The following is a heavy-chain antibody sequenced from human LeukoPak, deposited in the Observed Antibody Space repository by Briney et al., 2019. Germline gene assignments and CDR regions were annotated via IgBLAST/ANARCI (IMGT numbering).Heavy chain of an antibody. CDR2: IYSGGST. CDR1: GFTVSSNY. J-gene: IGHJ3*02. V-gene: IGHV3-53*04. Sequence: GGSLRLSCAASGFTVSSNYMSWVRQAPGKGLEWVSVIYSGGSTYYADSVKGRFTIPRHNSKNTLYLQMNSLRAEDTAVYYCARALQYDYVWGSYREYAFDIWGQGTMVTVSS. D-gene: IGHD3-16*02. CDR3: ARALQYDYVWGSYREYAFDI.